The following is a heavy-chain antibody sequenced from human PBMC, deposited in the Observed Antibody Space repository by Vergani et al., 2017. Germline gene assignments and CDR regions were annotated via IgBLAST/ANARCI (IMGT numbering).Heavy chain of an antibody. Sequence: QVQLQESGPGLVKPSETLSLTCAVSGYSISSGYYWGWIRQPPGKGLEWIGSIYHSGSTNYNPSLKSRVTISVDTSKNQFSLKLSSVTAADTAVYYCARPGRFLRWFDPWGQGTLVTVSS. J-gene: IGHJ5*02. V-gene: IGHV4-38-2*01. CDR2: IYHSGST. D-gene: IGHD3-3*01. CDR3: ARPGRFLRWFDP. CDR1: GYSISSGYY.